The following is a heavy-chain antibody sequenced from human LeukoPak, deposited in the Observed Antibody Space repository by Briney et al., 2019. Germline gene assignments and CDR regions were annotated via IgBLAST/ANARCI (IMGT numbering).Heavy chain of an antibody. Sequence: SETLSLTCTVSGGSISSYYWSWIRQPPGKGLEWIAYIYYSGSTNYNPSLKSRVTISVDTSKNQFSLKLSSVTAADTAVYYCARISKCGGDCYRHYYYYGMDVWGQGTTVTVSS. CDR1: GGSISSYY. CDR3: ARISKCGGDCYRHYYYYGMDV. V-gene: IGHV4-59*01. D-gene: IGHD2-21*02. J-gene: IGHJ6*02. CDR2: IYYSGST.